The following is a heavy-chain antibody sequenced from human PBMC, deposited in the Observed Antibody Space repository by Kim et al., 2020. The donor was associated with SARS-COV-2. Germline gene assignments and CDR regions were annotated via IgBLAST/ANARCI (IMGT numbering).Heavy chain of an antibody. CDR2: ISYDGKNK. J-gene: IGHJ6*02. V-gene: IGHV3-30*03. CDR1: GFTLDSYG. CDR3: ARDSLSYWSWAGTFAYYYYGMDV. Sequence: GGSLRISCAASGFTLDSYGMHWVRQAPGRGLEWVAVISYDGKNKYYADSVKGRFTISRDTSKNTLLLQLNSLRTEDTAVYYCARDSLSYWSWAGTFAYYYYGMDVWGQGTTVTVSS. D-gene: IGHD6-19*01.